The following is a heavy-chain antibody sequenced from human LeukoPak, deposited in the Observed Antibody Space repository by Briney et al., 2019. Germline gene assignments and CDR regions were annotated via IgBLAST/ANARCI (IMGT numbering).Heavy chain of an antibody. D-gene: IGHD3-10*01. CDR2: ISGRGINT. J-gene: IGHJ4*02. Sequence: GGSLRLSCAASGFTFSNYAMTWVRQAPGKGLEWVSGISGRGINTYYADSVKGRFTISRDNSKNTLYLQTNSLRAEDTAVYYCAKDHRGWFGELYPDYWGQGTLVTVSS. CDR3: AKDHRGWFGELYPDY. CDR1: GFTFSNYA. V-gene: IGHV3-23*01.